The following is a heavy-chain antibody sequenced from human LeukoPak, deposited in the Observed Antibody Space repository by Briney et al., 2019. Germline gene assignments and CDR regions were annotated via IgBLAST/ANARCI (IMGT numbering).Heavy chain of an antibody. J-gene: IGHJ1*01. D-gene: IGHD3-22*01. CDR1: GFSFSSYW. Sequence: GGSLRLSCAASGFSFSSYWMHWVRQAPRKGLVWVSRIKSDGKTNYADSVKDRFTISRDNAKNTVSLQMNSLRAEDTRVYYCARAPSEIGGYYPEYFRHWGQGTLVTVSS. CDR3: ARAPSEIGGYYPEYFRH. CDR2: IKSDGKT. V-gene: IGHV3-74*01.